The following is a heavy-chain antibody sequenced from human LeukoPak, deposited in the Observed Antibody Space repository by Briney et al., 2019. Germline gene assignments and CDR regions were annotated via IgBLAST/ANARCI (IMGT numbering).Heavy chain of an antibody. CDR2: INPNSGAT. J-gene: IGHJ4*02. D-gene: IGHD3-10*01. V-gene: IGHV1-2*02. Sequence: WASVKVSCKASGYTFTGYYMHWVRQAPGQGLGWMGWINPNSGATNYAQKFQGRVTMTRDTSITTAYMELNRLRSDDTAVYYCARALSTYYASGSYSFDYWGQGTLVTVSS. CDR3: ARALSTYYASGSYSFDY. CDR1: GYTFTGYY.